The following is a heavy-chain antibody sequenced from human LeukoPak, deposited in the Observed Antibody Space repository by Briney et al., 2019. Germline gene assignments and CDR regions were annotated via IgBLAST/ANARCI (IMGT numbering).Heavy chain of an antibody. CDR2: ISGSGGST. V-gene: IGHV3-23*01. J-gene: IGHJ4*02. CDR3: ANGLQGYCSSTSCSNFDY. Sequence: GSLRLSCAASGFTFSSYAMSWVRQAPGKGLEWVSAISGSGGSTYYADSVKGRFTISRDNSKNTLYLQMNSLRAEDTAVYYCANGLQGYCSSTSCSNFDYWGQGTLVTVSS. CDR1: GFTFSSYA. D-gene: IGHD2-2*01.